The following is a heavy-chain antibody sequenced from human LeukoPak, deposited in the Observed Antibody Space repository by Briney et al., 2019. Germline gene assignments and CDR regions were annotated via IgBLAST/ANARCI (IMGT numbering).Heavy chain of an antibody. CDR3: AEDRRVRGVTNFDY. D-gene: IGHD3-10*02. Sequence: GGSLRLSCVASGFTFSSYAMSWVRQAPGKGLEWVSGISGSGGSTDYADSVKGRFTISRDNSKNTLYLQMSSLRAEDTAIYYCAEDRRVRGVTNFDYWGQGTLVTVSS. J-gene: IGHJ4*02. V-gene: IGHV3-23*01. CDR2: ISGSGGST. CDR1: GFTFSSYA.